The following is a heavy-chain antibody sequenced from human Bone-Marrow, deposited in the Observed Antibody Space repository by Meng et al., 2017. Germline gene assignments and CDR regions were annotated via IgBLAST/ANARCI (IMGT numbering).Heavy chain of an antibody. CDR3: ARDHAWFGETYAMDV. J-gene: IGHJ6*02. Sequence: GESLKISCAASGFTFSSYEMNWVRQAPGKGLEWVSYISSSDDTIYYADSVRGRFTISRENAKNSLYLQMNSLRAEDTAVYYCARDHAWFGETYAMDVWDQGPTVTVSS. CDR1: GFTFSSYE. V-gene: IGHV3-48*03. CDR2: ISSSDDTI. D-gene: IGHD3-10*01.